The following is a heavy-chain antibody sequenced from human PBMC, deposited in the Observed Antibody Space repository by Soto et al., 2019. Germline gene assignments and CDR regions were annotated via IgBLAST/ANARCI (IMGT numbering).Heavy chain of an antibody. CDR2: ISSSSSAM. V-gene: IGHV3-48*02. Sequence: PGGSLRLSCAASGFTFSAYRMKWVRQAPGKGLEWVSYISSSSSAMYYAGSVKGRFTISRDNAQNSLFLQMNSLRDEDTAVYYCARDWTYCSGGSCYYGMDVWGQGTTVTVSS. CDR3: ARDWTYCSGGSCYYGMDV. D-gene: IGHD2-15*01. CDR1: GFTFSAYR. J-gene: IGHJ6*02.